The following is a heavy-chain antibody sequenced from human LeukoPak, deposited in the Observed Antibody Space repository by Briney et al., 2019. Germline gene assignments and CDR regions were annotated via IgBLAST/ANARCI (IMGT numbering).Heavy chain of an antibody. Sequence: NASETLSLTCTVSGGSISTTAYYWGWIRQPPGKGLEWIGSIYYSGSTNYNASLKSRVTVSIDTSKNQFSLRLSSVTAADTAVYYCARGWLVRLLLRLSGKFDPWGQGTLVTVSS. D-gene: IGHD2-15*01. CDR2: IYYSGST. CDR3: ARGWLVRLLLRLSGKFDP. J-gene: IGHJ5*02. CDR1: GGSISTTAYY. V-gene: IGHV4-39*07.